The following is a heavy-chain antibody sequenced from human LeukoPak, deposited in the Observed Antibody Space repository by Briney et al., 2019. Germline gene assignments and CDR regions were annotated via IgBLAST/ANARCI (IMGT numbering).Heavy chain of an antibody. CDR2: IRYDGSNK. CDR1: GFTFNNYG. CDR3: AKSDDYYDSSGHGALDI. V-gene: IGHV3-30*02. Sequence: PGGSLRLSCAASGFTFNNYGMHWVRQAPGKGLEWVAFIRYDGSNKYYADSVKGRFTISRENSKNTLYLQMNSLRAEDTAVYYCAKSDDYYDSSGHGALDIWGQGTMVTVPS. D-gene: IGHD3-22*01. J-gene: IGHJ3*02.